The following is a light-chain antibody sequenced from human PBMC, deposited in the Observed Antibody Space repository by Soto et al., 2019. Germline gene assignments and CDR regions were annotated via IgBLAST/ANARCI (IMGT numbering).Light chain of an antibody. J-gene: IGKJ1*01. Sequence: EIVMTQSPATLSVSPGERATLSCRPSQSVNNNLVWYQQRPGQAPRLLIYSASTRATGIPARFTGSGSGTEFTLTISSLQSEDFAVYYCQQYNIWPWTFGQGTKVEIK. CDR2: SAS. CDR1: QSVNNN. CDR3: QQYNIWPWT. V-gene: IGKV3-15*01.